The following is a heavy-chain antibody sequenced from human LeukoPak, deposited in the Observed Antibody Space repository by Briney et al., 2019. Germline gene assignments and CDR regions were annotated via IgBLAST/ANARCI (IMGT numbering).Heavy chain of an antibody. CDR2: ISYDGSNK. D-gene: IGHD1-1*01. CDR3: AKDRSGIAPGTMDN. Sequence: PGPSLRLSCAASGFTFSNDGMHWVRQAPGKGLEWVTLISYDGSNKYYADSVKGRFTISRDNSKNTLYLQMNSLRAEDTAVYYCAKDRSGIAPGTMDNWGQGTLVTVSS. CDR1: GFTFSNDG. J-gene: IGHJ4*02. V-gene: IGHV3-30*18.